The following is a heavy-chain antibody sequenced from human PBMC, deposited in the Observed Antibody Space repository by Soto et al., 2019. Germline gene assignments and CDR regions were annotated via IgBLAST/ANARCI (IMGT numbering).Heavy chain of an antibody. CDR3: ARGALDSSSWCEGRWFDP. CDR2: ISSSSSYI. J-gene: IGHJ5*02. Sequence: EVQLVESGGGLVKPGGSLRLSCAASGFTFSSYSMNWVRQAPGKGLEWVSSISSSSSYIYYADSVKGRFTISRDNAKNSXFLQRNSLRAEDTAVYYCARGALDSSSWCEGRWFDPWGQGTLVTVSS. V-gene: IGHV3-21*01. CDR1: GFTFSSYS. D-gene: IGHD6-13*01.